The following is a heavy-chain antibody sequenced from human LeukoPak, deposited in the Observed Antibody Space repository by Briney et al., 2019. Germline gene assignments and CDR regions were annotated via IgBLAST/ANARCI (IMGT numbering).Heavy chain of an antibody. D-gene: IGHD2-8*01. Sequence: PSETLSLTCTVSGGSISSSSYYWGWIRQPPVQGLEWIGSIYYSGSTYYNPSLKSRVTISVDTSKNQFSLKLSSVTAADTAVYYCARLGILGYCTNGVCPSTVGGQGTLVTVSS. CDR2: IYYSGST. V-gene: IGHV4-39*01. CDR1: GGSISSSSYY. CDR3: ARLGILGYCTNGVCPSTV. J-gene: IGHJ4*02.